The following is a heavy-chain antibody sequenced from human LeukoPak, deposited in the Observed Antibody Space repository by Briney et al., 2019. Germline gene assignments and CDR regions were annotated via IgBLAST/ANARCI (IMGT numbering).Heavy chain of an antibody. J-gene: IGHJ4*02. CDR2: IYHSGST. D-gene: IGHD5-12*01. Sequence: PSETLSLTCTVSGYSISSGYYWGWIRQPPGKGLEWIGSIYHSGSTYYNPSLKSRVTISVDTSKNQFSLKLNSVTAADTAVYYCARGHPTNYFDYWGQGTLVTVSS. CDR1: GYSISSGYY. V-gene: IGHV4-38-2*02. CDR3: ARGHPTNYFDY.